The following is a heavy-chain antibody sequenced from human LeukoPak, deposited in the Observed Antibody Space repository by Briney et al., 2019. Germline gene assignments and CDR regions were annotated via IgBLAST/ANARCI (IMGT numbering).Heavy chain of an antibody. V-gene: IGHV3-53*01. CDR3: ARGIRDCSRTTCYQPFDY. CDR1: GLIVSNNY. D-gene: IGHD2-2*01. J-gene: IGHJ4*01. Sequence: PGGSLRLSCAASGLIVSNNYMSWVRQAPGNGLEWVSIVYSGGHTYYADSVKGRFTISRDKSKNTLYLQMSSLRAEDTAVYYCARGIRDCSRTTCYQPFDYWGQGALVTVSS. CDR2: VYSGGHT.